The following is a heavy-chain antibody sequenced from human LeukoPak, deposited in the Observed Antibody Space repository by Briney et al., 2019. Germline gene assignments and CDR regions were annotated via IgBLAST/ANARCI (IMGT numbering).Heavy chain of an antibody. V-gene: IGHV5-51*01. CDR3: ARHRGVGYCSSTSCPYFDY. CDR1: GYSFNIYW. Sequence: GESLKIPCKGSGYSFNIYWIGWVRQMPGKGLEWMGIIYPGDSDTRYSPSFQGQVTISADKSISTAYLQWSSLKASDTAMYYCARHRGVGYCSSTSCPYFDYWGQGTLVTVSS. D-gene: IGHD2-2*01. J-gene: IGHJ4*02. CDR2: IYPGDSDT.